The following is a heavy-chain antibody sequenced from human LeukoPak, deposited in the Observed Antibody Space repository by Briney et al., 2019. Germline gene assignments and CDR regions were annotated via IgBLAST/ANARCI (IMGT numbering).Heavy chain of an antibody. J-gene: IGHJ3*02. CDR2: INPNSGGT. V-gene: IGHV1-2*02. Sequence: ASVKVSCKASGYTFTGYYMHWVRQAPGQGLEWMGWINPNSGGTNYAQKFQGRVTMTRDTSISTAYMELSRLRSGDTAVYYCARDRGIAVAGYAFDIWGQGTMVTVSS. CDR1: GYTFTGYY. D-gene: IGHD6-19*01. CDR3: ARDRGIAVAGYAFDI.